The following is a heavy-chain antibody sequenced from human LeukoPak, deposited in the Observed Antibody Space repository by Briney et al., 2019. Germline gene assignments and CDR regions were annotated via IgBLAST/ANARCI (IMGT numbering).Heavy chain of an antibody. CDR1: GFTFSDYY. CDR3: ARWGATGYGDY. Sequence: PGGSLRLSCAASGFTFSDYYMSWIRQAPGKGLERVSYISDSSSTIYYADSVKGRLTISRDNAKNSLYLQMNSLRAEDTAVYYCARWGATGYGDYWGQGTLVTVSS. D-gene: IGHD3-9*01. V-gene: IGHV3-11*04. J-gene: IGHJ4*02. CDR2: ISDSSSTI.